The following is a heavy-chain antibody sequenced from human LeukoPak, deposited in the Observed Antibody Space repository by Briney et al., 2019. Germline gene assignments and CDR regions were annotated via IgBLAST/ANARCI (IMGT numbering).Heavy chain of an antibody. CDR3: ARDWDDCSGGSCYSIKNY. D-gene: IGHD2-15*01. CDR1: GFTFSSYS. J-gene: IGHJ4*02. V-gene: IGHV3-48*04. Sequence: GGSLRLSCAASGFTFSSYSMNWVRQAPGKGLEWVSYISSSSSTIYYADSVKGRFTISRDNAKNSLYLQMNSLRAEDTAVYYCARDWDDCSGGSCYSIKNYWGQGTLVTVS. CDR2: ISSSSSTI.